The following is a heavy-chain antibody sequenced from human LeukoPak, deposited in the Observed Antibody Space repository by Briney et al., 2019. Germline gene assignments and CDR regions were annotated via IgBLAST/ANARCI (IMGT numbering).Heavy chain of an antibody. V-gene: IGHV3-11*05. CDR3: AREPNAFDI. J-gene: IGHJ3*02. Sequence: PGGSLRLSCAASGFTFSDYYMSCIRQAPGKGLEWVSYISSSSTYTSYADSVRGRFTISRDNAKNSLYLQLNSLRAEDTAGYYCAREPNAFDIWGQGTMVTVSS. CDR1: GFTFSDYY. CDR2: ISSSSTYT.